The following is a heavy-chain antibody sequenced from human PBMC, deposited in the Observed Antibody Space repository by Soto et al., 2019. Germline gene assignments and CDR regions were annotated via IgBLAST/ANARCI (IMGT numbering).Heavy chain of an antibody. Sequence: QVQLVESGGGVGQPGRSLRLSCAASGFTFSPYTMHWVRQTPGKGLEWVAVISYDGSDKNYADSVRGRFTISRDNSKNTLYLQMNSLRAEDTALYYCARGIQHWFFDLWGRGTLVTVSS. CDR3: ARGIQHWFFDL. J-gene: IGHJ2*01. CDR1: GFTFSPYT. D-gene: IGHD2-2*01. V-gene: IGHV3-30-3*01. CDR2: ISYDGSDK.